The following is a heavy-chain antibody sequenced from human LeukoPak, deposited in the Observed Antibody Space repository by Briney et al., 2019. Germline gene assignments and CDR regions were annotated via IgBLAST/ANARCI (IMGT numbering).Heavy chain of an antibody. CDR2: ISGSGGST. Sequence: PGGSLRLSCAASGFTFSSYAMSWVRQAPGKGLEWVSAISGSGGSTYYADSVKGRFTISRDNSKNTLYLQMNSLRAEDTAVYYCAKSPTPYGSGSNNWSDPWGQGTLVTVSS. CDR3: AKSPTPYGSGSNNWSDP. CDR1: GFTFSSYA. J-gene: IGHJ5*02. D-gene: IGHD3-10*01. V-gene: IGHV3-23*01.